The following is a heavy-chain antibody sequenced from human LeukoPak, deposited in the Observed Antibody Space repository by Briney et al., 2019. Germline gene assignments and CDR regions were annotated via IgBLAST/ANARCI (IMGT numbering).Heavy chain of an antibody. CDR2: IFPGDSDT. J-gene: IGHJ4*02. Sequence: GESLKISCKGFGYSFTSYWIGRVRQMPGKGLEWMGIIFPGDSDTRYSPSFQGQVTISADKSLSTASLQWRSLKASDSAIYYCARSEGYYTTSGSFYFDYWGQGTLVTVSS. CDR1: GYSFTSYW. CDR3: ARSEGYYTTSGSFYFDY. V-gene: IGHV5-51*01. D-gene: IGHD2-8*01.